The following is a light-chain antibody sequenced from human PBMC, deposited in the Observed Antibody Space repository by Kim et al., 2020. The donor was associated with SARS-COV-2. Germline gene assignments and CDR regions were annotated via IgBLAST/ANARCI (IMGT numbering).Light chain of an antibody. Sequence: GDRVTITCRASQDISHYLAWFQQKPGEAPKLLIYAASALHSEVPSRFSGSGSGTDFTLTISSLQPEDVATFYCHSYNSAPWTFC. J-gene: IGKJ1*01. V-gene: IGKV1-27*01. CDR2: AAS. CDR1: QDISHY. CDR3: HSYNSAPWT.